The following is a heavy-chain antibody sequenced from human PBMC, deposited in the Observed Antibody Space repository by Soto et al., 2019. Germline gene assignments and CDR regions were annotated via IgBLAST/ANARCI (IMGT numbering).Heavy chain of an antibody. CDR2: INSDGSST. CDR1: GFTFSSYW. CDR3: ARDPPSGSYWSPARSDDAFDI. Sequence: EVQLVESGGGLVQPGGSLRLSCAASGFTFSSYWMHWVRQAPGKGLVWVSRINSDGSSTSYADSVKGRFTISRDNAKNTLYLQMNSLRAEDTAVYYGARDPPSGSYWSPARSDDAFDIWGQGTMVTVSS. V-gene: IGHV3-74*01. J-gene: IGHJ3*02. D-gene: IGHD1-26*01.